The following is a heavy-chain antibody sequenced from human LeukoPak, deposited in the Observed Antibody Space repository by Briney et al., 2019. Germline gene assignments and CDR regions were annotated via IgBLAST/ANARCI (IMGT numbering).Heavy chain of an antibody. J-gene: IGHJ4*02. CDR3: ATERSGYSFLIDY. V-gene: IGHV3-23*01. Sequence: PGGSLRLSCAASGXTFSSYAMSWVRQAPGKGLEWVSAISGSGGSTYYADSVKGRFTISRDNSKNTLYLQMNSLKAEDTAVYYCATERSGYSFLIDYWGQGTLVTVSS. CDR1: GXTFSSYA. D-gene: IGHD5-18*01. CDR2: ISGSGGST.